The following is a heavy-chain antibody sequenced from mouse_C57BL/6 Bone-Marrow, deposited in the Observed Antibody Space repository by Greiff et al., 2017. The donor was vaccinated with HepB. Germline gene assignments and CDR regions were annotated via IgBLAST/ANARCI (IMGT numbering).Heavy chain of an antibody. CDR3: TPYYYGSSYDAMDY. V-gene: IGHV14-4*01. J-gene: IGHJ4*01. Sequence: EVKLQESGAELVRPGASVKLSCTASGFNIKDDYMHWVKQRPEQGLEWIGWIDPENGDTEYASKFQGKATITADTSSNTAYLQLSSLTSEDTAVYYCTPYYYGSSYDAMDYWGQGTSVTVSS. D-gene: IGHD1-1*01. CDR2: IDPENGDT. CDR1: GFNIKDDY.